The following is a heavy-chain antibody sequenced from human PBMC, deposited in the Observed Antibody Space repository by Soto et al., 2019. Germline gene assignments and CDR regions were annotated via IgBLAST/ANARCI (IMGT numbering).Heavy chain of an antibody. D-gene: IGHD2-15*01. CDR2: IYYSGST. CDR3: ASLSYCSGGSCYGGRRFDP. J-gene: IGHJ5*02. CDR1: GGSISSGDYY. Sequence: SETLSLTCTVSGGSISSGDYYWSWIRQPPGKGLEWIGYIYYSGSTYYNPSLKSRVTISVDTSKNQFSLKLSSVTAADTAVYYCASLSYCSGGSCYGGRRFDPWGQGTLVTVSS. V-gene: IGHV4-30-4*01.